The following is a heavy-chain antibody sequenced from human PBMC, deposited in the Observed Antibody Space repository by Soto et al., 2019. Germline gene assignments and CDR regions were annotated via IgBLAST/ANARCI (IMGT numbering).Heavy chain of an antibody. V-gene: IGHV4-34*01. Sequence: SETLSLTCAVYGGSFSGYYWSWIRQPPGKGLEWIGEINHSGSTNYNPSLKSRVTISVDTSKNQFSLKLSSVTAADTAVYYCASSRAAAGTFFQHWGQGTLVTVSS. D-gene: IGHD6-13*01. CDR2: INHSGST. CDR1: GGSFSGYY. J-gene: IGHJ1*01. CDR3: ASSRAAAGTFFQH.